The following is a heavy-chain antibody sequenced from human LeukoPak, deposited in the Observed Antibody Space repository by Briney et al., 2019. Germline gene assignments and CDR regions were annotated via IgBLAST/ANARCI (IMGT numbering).Heavy chain of an antibody. CDR2: IYSDGST. D-gene: IGHD2-2*01. J-gene: IGHJ4*02. CDR1: GFTVSSNY. Sequence: PGGSLRLSCAASGFTVSSNYMSWVRQAPGKGLEWVSVIYSDGSTYYADPVKGRFTISRDSSKNTLYLQMNSLGAEDTAVYYCARETVPAYFDYWGQGTLVTVS. CDR3: ARETVPAYFDY. V-gene: IGHV3-53*01.